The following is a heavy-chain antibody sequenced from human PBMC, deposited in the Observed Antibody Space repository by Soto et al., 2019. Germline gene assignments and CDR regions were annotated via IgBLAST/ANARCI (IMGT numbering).Heavy chain of an antibody. CDR1: GFSFNNYG. V-gene: IGHV3-23*01. D-gene: IGHD6-19*01. CDR2: ITPNGGST. CDR3: AKVRAVAGCAMNY. Sequence: LRLSCAASGFSFNNYGMTWVRQAPGKGLEWVSHITPNGGSTNYADSVKGRFTISRDNSKDMLFLQMNGLRVEDTAVYYCAKVRAVAGCAMNYWGQGTLVTVSS. J-gene: IGHJ4*02.